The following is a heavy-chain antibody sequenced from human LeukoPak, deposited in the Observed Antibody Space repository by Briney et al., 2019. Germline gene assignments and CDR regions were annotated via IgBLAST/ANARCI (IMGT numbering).Heavy chain of an antibody. V-gene: IGHV3-48*01. CDR1: GFTFSSYS. Sequence: GGSLRLSCAASGFTFSSYSMNGVRQAPGKGLEWVLYISSSRSTIYYADSVKGRFTISRDNAKNSLYLQMNSLRAEDTSVYYCARDQEASSEGDSMDVWGKGTTVTVSS. CDR3: ARDQEASSEGDSMDV. J-gene: IGHJ6*03. CDR2: ISSSRSTI. D-gene: IGHD3-10*01.